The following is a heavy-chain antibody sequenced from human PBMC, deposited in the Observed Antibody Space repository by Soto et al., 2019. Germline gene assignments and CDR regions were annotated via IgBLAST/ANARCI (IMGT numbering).Heavy chain of an antibody. CDR2: IYYSGTT. CDR1: GASISSGGYY. CDR3: AASCVGCGGFNYYGMDV. D-gene: IGHD2-21*01. J-gene: IGHJ6*02. V-gene: IGHV4-31*03. Sequence: QVQLQESGPGLVKPSQTLSLTCSVSGASISSGGYYWNWIRQHPGKGLEWIGYIYYSGTTYYNPSLKSRGTISVDTSKSQFSLKLSSVTAADTAVYYCAASCVGCGGFNYYGMDVWGQGTTVTVSS.